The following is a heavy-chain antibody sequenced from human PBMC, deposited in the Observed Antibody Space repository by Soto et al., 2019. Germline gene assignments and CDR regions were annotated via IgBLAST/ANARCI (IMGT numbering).Heavy chain of an antibody. Sequence: GGSLRLSCAASGFTFSSYAMSWVRQAPGKGLEWVSAISGSGGSTYYADSVKGRFTISRDNSKNTLYLQMNSLRAEDTAVYYCARDGQGLRYFDWLPQGDYFDYWGQGTLVTVSS. V-gene: IGHV3-23*01. D-gene: IGHD3-9*01. CDR2: ISGSGGST. CDR3: ARDGQGLRYFDWLPQGDYFDY. CDR1: GFTFSSYA. J-gene: IGHJ4*02.